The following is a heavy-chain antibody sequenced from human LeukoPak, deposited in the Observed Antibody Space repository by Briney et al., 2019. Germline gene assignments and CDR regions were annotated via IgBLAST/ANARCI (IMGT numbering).Heavy chain of an antibody. D-gene: IGHD6-19*01. CDR1: GFTFSSYG. Sequence: GGSLRLSCAASGFTFSSYGMHWVRQAPGKGLEWVAVIWYDGSNKYYADSVKGRFTISRDNSKNTLYLQMNSPRAEDTAVYYCARDIIPYSSGWYGSVDYWGQGTLVTVSS. J-gene: IGHJ4*02. CDR2: IWYDGSNK. CDR3: ARDIIPYSSGWYGSVDY. V-gene: IGHV3-33*01.